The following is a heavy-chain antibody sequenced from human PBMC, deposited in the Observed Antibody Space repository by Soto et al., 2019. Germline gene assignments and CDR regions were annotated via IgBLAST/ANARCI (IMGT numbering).Heavy chain of an antibody. D-gene: IGHD3-10*01. CDR1: GDRFTSYA. CDR2: FLPVLGTT. Sequence: QVQLEQSGAEVKKPGSSVKVSCKASGDRFTSYAISWVRQAPGQGLEWVGTFLPVLGTTSYAQKLRGRVTITADESTSTADMELGSLSYEDTARYTCARDRADRGFAYWGQGTLVTVSS. J-gene: IGHJ4*02. CDR3: ARDRADRGFAY. V-gene: IGHV1-69*18.